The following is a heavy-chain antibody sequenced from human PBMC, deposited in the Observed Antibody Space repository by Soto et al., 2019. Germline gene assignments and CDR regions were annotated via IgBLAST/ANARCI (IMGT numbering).Heavy chain of an antibody. CDR3: EKYASAAFDY. CDR2: ISHDGSNQ. Sequence: GWSLRLSCAASGFTIITSGMHWVRQAPSKGLEWVAVISHDGSNQFYAESVNGRFTISRDNSKSRRYLQMKSMTANNSAVYFFEKYASAAFDYWGQGTVVTVSS. CDR1: GFTIITSG. V-gene: IGHV3-30*18. D-gene: IGHD2-2*01. J-gene: IGHJ4*02.